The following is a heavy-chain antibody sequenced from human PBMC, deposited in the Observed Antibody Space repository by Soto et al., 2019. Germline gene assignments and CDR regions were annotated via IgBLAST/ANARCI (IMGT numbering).Heavy chain of an antibody. CDR1: RFTFRNYG. CDR3: ARDKAVINHYYYGMDL. D-gene: IGHD4-4*01. J-gene: IGHJ6*02. Sequence: EVQLVESGGGLVKPGGSLRLSCEASRFTFRNYGMNWVRQAPGKGLEWVSYISSRSGYIYYADSVKGRFTISRDNAKNSLYLQMNSLRAEDTAVYYCARDKAVINHYYYGMDLWGQGTTVTVSS. CDR2: ISSRSGYI. V-gene: IGHV3-21*01.